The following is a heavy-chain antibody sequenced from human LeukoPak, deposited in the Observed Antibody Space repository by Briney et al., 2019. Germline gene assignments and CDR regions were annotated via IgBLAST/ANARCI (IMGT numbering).Heavy chain of an antibody. V-gene: IGHV1-18*01. CDR3: ARGQYCSSTSCYTRYFDY. Sequence: ASVKVSCKASGYTFTSYGISWVRQAPGQGLEWMGWISAYNGNTNYAQKLQGRVTMTTDTSTSAAYMEPRSLRSDDTAVYYCARGQYCSSTSCYTRYFDYWGQGTLVTVSS. CDR1: GYTFTSYG. CDR2: ISAYNGNT. D-gene: IGHD2-2*02. J-gene: IGHJ4*02.